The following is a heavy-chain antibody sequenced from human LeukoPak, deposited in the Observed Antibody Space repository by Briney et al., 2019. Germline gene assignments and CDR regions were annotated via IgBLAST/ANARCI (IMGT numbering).Heavy chain of an antibody. CDR3: AKDQGSSSGYYYYYGTDV. CDR1: GFTFSSYG. J-gene: IGHJ6*02. Sequence: PGGSLRLSCAASGFTFSSYGMHWVRQAPGKGLEWVAVISYDGSNKYYADSVKGRFTISRDNSKNTLYLQMNSLRAEDTAVYYCAKDQGSSSGYYYYYGTDVWGQGTTVTVSS. V-gene: IGHV3-30*18. D-gene: IGHD6-6*01. CDR2: ISYDGSNK.